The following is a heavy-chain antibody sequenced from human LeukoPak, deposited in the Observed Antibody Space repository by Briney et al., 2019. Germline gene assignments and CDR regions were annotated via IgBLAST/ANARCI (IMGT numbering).Heavy chain of an antibody. Sequence: PGGSLRLSCAASGFTFSSYSMNWVRQAPGKGLEWVSYISSSSGTIYYADSVKGRFTISRDNAKNSLYLQMNSLRAEDTAVYYCARDPHSSSWYYYYYYYMDVWGKGTTVTVSS. CDR3: ARDPHSSSWYYYYYYYMDV. CDR1: GFTFSSYS. J-gene: IGHJ6*03. V-gene: IGHV3-48*04. D-gene: IGHD6-13*01. CDR2: ISSSSGTI.